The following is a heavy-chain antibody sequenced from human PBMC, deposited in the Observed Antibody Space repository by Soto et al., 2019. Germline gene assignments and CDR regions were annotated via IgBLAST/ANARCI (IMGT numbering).Heavy chain of an antibody. CDR2: ISGSGGSS. V-gene: IGHV3-23*01. J-gene: IGHJ6*02. D-gene: IGHD6-13*01. CDR1: GLIFSDVW. CDR3: AKVTKRAAAGRYEYYKYGMDV. Sequence: PGGSLRLSCAASGLIFSDVWMTWVRQAPGKGLEWVSVISGSGGSSYYAASVKGRFTISRDNSKNTLFLQMNGLRAEDTAVYYCAKVTKRAAAGRYEYYKYGMDVWGQGTTVTVSS.